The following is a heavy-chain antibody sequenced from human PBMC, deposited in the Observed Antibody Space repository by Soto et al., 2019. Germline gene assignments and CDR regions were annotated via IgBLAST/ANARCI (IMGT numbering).Heavy chain of an antibody. CDR3: ARVRFLDCLVQHNWVDR. V-gene: IGHV1-8*01. CDR2: MNPNSGNT. Sequence: VKPCSKASGYTFTNNDINWVRQATGQGLEWMGWMNPNSGNTGYAQKFQGRVTITRDPSASTAYMELSSLRSEDTAVYYCARVRFLDCLVQHNWVDRSGQGTAVTVSA. J-gene: IGHJ5*02. CDR1: GYTFTNND. D-gene: IGHD3-3*01.